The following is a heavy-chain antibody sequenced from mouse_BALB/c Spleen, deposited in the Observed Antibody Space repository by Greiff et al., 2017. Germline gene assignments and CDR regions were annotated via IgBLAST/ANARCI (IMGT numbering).Heavy chain of an antibody. D-gene: IGHD4-1*01. Sequence: QVQLKESGPGLVAPSQSLSITCTVSGFSLTSYGVHWVRQPPGKGLEWLGVIWAGGSTNYNSALMSRLSISKDNSKSQVFLKMNSLQTDDTAMYYCARDDRLGGGFFDYWGQGTTLTVSA. CDR3: ARDDRLGGGFFDY. CDR2: IWAGGST. V-gene: IGHV2-9*02. J-gene: IGHJ2*01. CDR1: GFSLTSYG.